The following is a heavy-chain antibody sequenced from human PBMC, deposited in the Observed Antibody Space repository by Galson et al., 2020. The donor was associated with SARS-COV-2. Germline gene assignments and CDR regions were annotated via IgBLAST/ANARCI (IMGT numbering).Heavy chain of an antibody. V-gene: IGHV2-70*11. D-gene: IGHD6-19*01. Sequence: SGPTLVKPTQTLTLTCTFSGFSLSTSGMYVSWIRQPPGKDREWLARIDWDDHKYYNTPLRTRLTISKDTSKNQVVLTMTNMDPVDTATYYCARMVGGYNSGWSFDFWGQGTLVTVSS. CDR2: IDWDDHK. CDR1: GFSLSTSGMY. J-gene: IGHJ4*02. CDR3: ARMVGGYNSGWSFDF.